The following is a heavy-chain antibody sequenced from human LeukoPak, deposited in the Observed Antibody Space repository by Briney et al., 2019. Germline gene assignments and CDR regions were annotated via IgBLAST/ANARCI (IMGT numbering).Heavy chain of an antibody. CDR3: ASTLQWLAFDY. CDR2: IHYSGST. V-gene: IGHV4-59*01. CDR1: DGSISSYY. Sequence: SETLSLTCTVSDGSISSYYWSWIREPPGKGVEWIGYIHYSGSTNYNPSLRSRVTVSVDTSKNQISLKLSSVTAADTAVYYCASTLQWLAFDYWGQGTLVTVSS. D-gene: IGHD6-19*01. J-gene: IGHJ4*02.